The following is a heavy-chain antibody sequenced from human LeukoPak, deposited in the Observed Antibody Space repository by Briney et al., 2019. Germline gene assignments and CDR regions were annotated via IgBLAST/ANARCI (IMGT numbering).Heavy chain of an antibody. J-gene: IGHJ4*02. V-gene: IGHV4-38-2*01. CDR2: IYHSGST. D-gene: IGHD2-8*02. CDR1: GYSISSGYY. Sequence: SETLSLTCAVSGYSISSGYYWGWIRQPPGKGLEWIGSIYHSGSTYYNPSLKSRVTISVDTSKNQFSLKLSSVTAADTAVYYCARHQSGTGAWSVIPPVLGYWGQGTLVTVSS. CDR3: ARHQSGTGAWSVIPPVLGY.